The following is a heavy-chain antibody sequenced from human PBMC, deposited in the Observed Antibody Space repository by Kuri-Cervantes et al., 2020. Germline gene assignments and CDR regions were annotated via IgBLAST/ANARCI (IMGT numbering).Heavy chain of an antibody. Sequence: LSLTCAASGFTFSSYSMNWVRQAPGKGLEWVSYISSSSSTIYYADSVKGRFTISRDNAKNSLYLQMNSLRAEDTAVYYCAKDQYSSSWYPDYWGQGTLVTVSS. V-gene: IGHV3-48*04. CDR1: GFTFSSYS. D-gene: IGHD6-13*01. CDR3: AKDQYSSSWYPDY. CDR2: ISSSSSTI. J-gene: IGHJ4*02.